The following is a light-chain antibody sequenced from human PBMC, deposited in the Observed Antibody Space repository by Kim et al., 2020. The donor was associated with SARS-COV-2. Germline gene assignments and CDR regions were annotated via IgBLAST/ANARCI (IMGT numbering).Light chain of an antibody. CDR3: QAWDSSTVG. J-gene: IGLJ2*01. CDR1: KLGDKY. CDR2: QDS. Sequence: SYELTQPPSVSVSPGQTASITCSGDKLGDKYACWYQQKPGQSPVLVIYQDSKRPSGIPERFSGSNSGNTATLIISGTQAMDEADYYCQAWDSSTVGFGGG. V-gene: IGLV3-1*01.